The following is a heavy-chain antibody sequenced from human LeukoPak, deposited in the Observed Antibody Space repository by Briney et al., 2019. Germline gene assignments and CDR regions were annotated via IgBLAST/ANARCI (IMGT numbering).Heavy chain of an antibody. CDR3: ARSGGPGTYHQLRYNWFDP. D-gene: IGHD3-10*01. Sequence: PGGSLRLSCAASGFTFGNSWVHWVRHAPGKGLVWLSSITTISHYIYYAGAVRGRFTISRDNAKNSLYLQMNSLRGEDTAVYYCARSGGPGTYHQLRYNWFDPWGQGTLVTVSS. CDR2: ITTISHYI. J-gene: IGHJ5*02. V-gene: IGHV3-21*01. CDR1: GFTFGNSW.